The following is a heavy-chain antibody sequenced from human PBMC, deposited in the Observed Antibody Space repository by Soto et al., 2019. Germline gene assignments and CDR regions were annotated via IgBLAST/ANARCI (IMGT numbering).Heavy chain of an antibody. Sequence: SETLSLTCTVSGGSISSGGYYWSWIRQHPGKGLEWIGYIYYSGSTYYNPSLKSRVTISVDTSKNQFSLKLSSVTAADTAVYYCARAGSNWNLSIPHTAVDFDDWGQGTRVTVSS. CDR3: ARAGSNWNLSIPHTAVDFDD. D-gene: IGHD1-7*01. J-gene: IGHJ4*02. CDR1: GGSISSGGYY. CDR2: IYYSGST. V-gene: IGHV4-31*03.